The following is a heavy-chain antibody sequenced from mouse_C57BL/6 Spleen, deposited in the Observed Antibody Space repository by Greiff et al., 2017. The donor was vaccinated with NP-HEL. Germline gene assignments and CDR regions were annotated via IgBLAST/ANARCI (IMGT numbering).Heavy chain of an antibody. V-gene: IGHV5-9-1*02. CDR3: TRGHYYGSSYWYFDV. CDR1: GFTFSSYA. D-gene: IGHD1-1*01. Sequence: EVKLMESGEGLVKPGGSLKLSCAASGFTFSSYAMSWVRQTPEKRLEWVAYISSGGDYIYYADTVKGRFTISRDNARNTLYLQMSSLKSEDTAMYYCTRGHYYGSSYWYFDVWGTGTTVTVSS. CDR2: ISSGGDYI. J-gene: IGHJ1*03.